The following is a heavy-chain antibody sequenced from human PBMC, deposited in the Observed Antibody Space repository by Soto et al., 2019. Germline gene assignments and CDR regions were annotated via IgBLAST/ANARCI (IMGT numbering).Heavy chain of an antibody. CDR3: ARDRVVPAATYYYYGMDV. CDR1: GGSISSYY. CDR2: IYYSGST. D-gene: IGHD2-2*01. V-gene: IGHV4-59*12. Sequence: PSETLSLTCTVSGGSISSYYWSWIRQPPGKGLEWIGYIYYSGSTYYNPSLKSRVTISVDTSKNQFSLKLSSVTAADTAVYYCARDRVVPAATYYYYGMDVWGQGTTVTVSS. J-gene: IGHJ6*02.